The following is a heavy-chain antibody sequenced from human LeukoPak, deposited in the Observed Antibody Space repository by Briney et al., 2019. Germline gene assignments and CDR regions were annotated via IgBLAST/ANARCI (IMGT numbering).Heavy chain of an antibody. V-gene: IGHV4-39*07. Sequence: PSETLSLTCTVSGGSISSSSYYWGWIRQPPGKGLEWIGSIYYSGSTYYNPSLKSRVTISVDTSKNQFSLKLSSVTAADTAVYYCARDNAFHFDSWGQGTLVTVSS. CDR2: IYYSGST. CDR3: ARDNAFHFDS. J-gene: IGHJ4*02. D-gene: IGHD3-3*02. CDR1: GGSISSSSYY.